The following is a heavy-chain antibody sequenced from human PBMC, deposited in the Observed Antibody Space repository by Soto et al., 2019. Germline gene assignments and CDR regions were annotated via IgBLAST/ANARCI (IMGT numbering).Heavy chain of an antibody. J-gene: IGHJ4*02. CDR2: ISPSGTT. CDR3: ARAPKVSGSAQTRPDF. D-gene: IGHD6-6*01. V-gene: IGHV4-34*01. CDR1: SGSLSGYY. Sequence: SETLSLTCSLYSGSLSGYYWSWIRQPPGKGLEWIGEISPSGTTNYSPSLKSRVSISVDTSKNQFSLNLTSLTAADAAVYYCARAPKVSGSAQTRPDFWGQGSLVTVSS.